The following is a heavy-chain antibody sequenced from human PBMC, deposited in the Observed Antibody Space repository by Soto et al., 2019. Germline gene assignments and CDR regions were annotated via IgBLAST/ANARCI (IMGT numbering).Heavy chain of an antibody. CDR3: AKGGDRGSSWSNRYYYYMDV. Sequence: QVQLVESGGGVVQPGRSLRLSCAASGFTFSSYGMHWVRQAPGKGLEWVAVISYDGSNKYYADSVKGRFTISRDNSKNTLYLQMNSLRAEDTAVYYCAKGGDRGSSWSNRYYYYMDVWGKGTTVTVSS. V-gene: IGHV3-30*18. CDR1: GFTFSSYG. J-gene: IGHJ6*03. CDR2: ISYDGSNK. D-gene: IGHD6-13*01.